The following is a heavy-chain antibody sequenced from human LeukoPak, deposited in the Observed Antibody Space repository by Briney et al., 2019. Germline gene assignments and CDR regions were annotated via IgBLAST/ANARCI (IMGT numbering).Heavy chain of an antibody. D-gene: IGHD4-11*01. CDR2: MSYDGSNK. CDR1: GFTFSSYA. V-gene: IGHV3-30-3*01. J-gene: IGHJ6*02. CDR3: AIDWSSKYPFYYGMDV. Sequence: PGGSLRLSCAASGFTFSSYAMHWVRQAPGKGLEWMAVMSYDGSNKYYADSVKGRFTISRDNSKNTLYLQMNSLRAEDTAVYYCAIDWSSKYPFYYGMDVWGQGNPGHRLL.